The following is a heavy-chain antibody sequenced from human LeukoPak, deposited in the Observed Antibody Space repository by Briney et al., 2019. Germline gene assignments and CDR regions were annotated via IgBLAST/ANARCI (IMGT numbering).Heavy chain of an antibody. CDR3: ARDWKTNSFDY. CDR1: EFTFTTYG. CDR2: IYYDGSNI. D-gene: IGHD1-1*01. V-gene: IGHV3-33*01. Sequence: GGSLRLSCAASEFTFTTYGMHWVRQAPGKGLEWVAFIYYDGSNIYYADYVKGRFTISRDISKNTRYLQMDSLRAEDTAIYYCARDWKTNSFDYWGQGTLVTVSS. J-gene: IGHJ4*02.